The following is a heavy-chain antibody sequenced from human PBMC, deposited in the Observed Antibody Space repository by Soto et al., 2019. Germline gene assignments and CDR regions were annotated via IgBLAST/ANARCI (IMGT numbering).Heavy chain of an antibody. J-gene: IGHJ4*02. CDR2: IYYSGST. D-gene: IGHD6-13*01. CDR3: ARDLAAAGTLDY. V-gene: IGHV4-61*01. CDR1: GGSVSSGSYY. Sequence: SETLSLTCTVSGGSVSSGSYYWSWIRQPPGKGLEWIGYIYYSGSTNYNPSLKSRVTISVDTSKNQFSLKLSSVTAADTAVYYCARDLAAAGTLDYWGQGTLVTVSS.